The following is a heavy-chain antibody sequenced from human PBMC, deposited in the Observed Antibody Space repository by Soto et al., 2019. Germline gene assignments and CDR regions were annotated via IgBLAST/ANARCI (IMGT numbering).Heavy chain of an antibody. D-gene: IGHD3-10*01. V-gene: IGHV3-30*03. CDR1: GFTFSSYG. CDR3: ARGYFDSGHGYDL. Sequence: GGSLRLSCAASGFTFSSYGMHWVRQAPGKGPEWVAVISYDGSNKYYADSVKGRFTISRDNSKNTLYLQMNSLRAEDTAVYYCARGYFDSGHGYDLWGQGTLVTVSS. J-gene: IGHJ5*02. CDR2: ISYDGSNK.